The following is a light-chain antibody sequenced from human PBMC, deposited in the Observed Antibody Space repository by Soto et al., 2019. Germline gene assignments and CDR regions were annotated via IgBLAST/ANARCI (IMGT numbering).Light chain of an antibody. CDR3: QQTYKTPRT. CDR1: LTISTY. J-gene: IGKJ1*01. CDR2: ATS. V-gene: IGKV1-39*01. Sequence: DTQMTQSPSSLSASVGDRITITCRASLTISTYLNWYQQKPGKAPTLLIYATSTLQSGVPSRFSGSGSGTEFTLTITSLQPEDFATYYCQQTYKTPRTVGQGTKVDIK.